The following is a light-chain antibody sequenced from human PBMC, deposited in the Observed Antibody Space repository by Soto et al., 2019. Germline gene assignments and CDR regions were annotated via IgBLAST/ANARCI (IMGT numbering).Light chain of an antibody. V-gene: IGKV1-39*01. CDR3: QQSYSTPRT. CDR1: QSISSY. CDR2: AAS. Sequence: DIQMTQSPSSLSASVGDIVTITCRASQSISSYLNWYQQKPGKAPKLLIYAASSLQSGVPSRFSGSGSGTDFTLTISSXQPEAFATYYCQQSYSTPRTFGQGTKVDIK. J-gene: IGKJ1*01.